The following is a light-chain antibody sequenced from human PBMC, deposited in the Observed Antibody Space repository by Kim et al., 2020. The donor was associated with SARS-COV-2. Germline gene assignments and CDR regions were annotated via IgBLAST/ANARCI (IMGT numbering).Light chain of an antibody. Sequence: QAGLTQPPSVSRGLGQTATLNCTGNINNVGNQGAAWLQQHQGHPPKLLSYRNNNRPSGISERFSASRSGNTASLTITGLQTDDEADYYCSAWDFSLSAWMFGGGTKVTVL. CDR2: RNN. CDR3: SAWDFSLSAWM. V-gene: IGLV10-54*04. J-gene: IGLJ3*02. CDR1: INNVGNQG.